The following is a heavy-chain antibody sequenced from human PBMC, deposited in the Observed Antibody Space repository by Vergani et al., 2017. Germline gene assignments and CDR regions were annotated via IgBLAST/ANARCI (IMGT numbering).Heavy chain of an antibody. Sequence: QVQLQESGPGLVKPSETLSLTCSVSGDSMNTYYWTWIRQPPGKGLEWIGYIYDSGDTKYNPSLKSRVTMSLDTSKNRFSLNLYSVTAADTAVYYCARGALWWLRQIDSWGQGTLVTVSS. CDR2: IYDSGDT. CDR3: ARGALWWLRQIDS. D-gene: IGHD2-21*01. J-gene: IGHJ4*02. CDR1: GDSMNTYY. V-gene: IGHV4-59*01.